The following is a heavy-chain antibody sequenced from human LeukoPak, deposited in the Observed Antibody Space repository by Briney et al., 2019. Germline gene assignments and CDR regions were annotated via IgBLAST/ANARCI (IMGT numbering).Heavy chain of an antibody. CDR1: GYSISSGFY. V-gene: IGHV4-38-2*02. J-gene: IGHJ3*02. CDR3: ARANYYDNSGYSRGAFDI. CDR2: IFHSGST. Sequence: KPSETLSLTCSVSGFSGYSISSGFYWGWIRQPPGKGLEWIGSIFHSGSTYYNPSLKSRVTISVDTSKNQFSLKLSSVTAADTALYYCARANYYDNSGYSRGAFDIWGQGTMVTVSS. D-gene: IGHD3-22*01.